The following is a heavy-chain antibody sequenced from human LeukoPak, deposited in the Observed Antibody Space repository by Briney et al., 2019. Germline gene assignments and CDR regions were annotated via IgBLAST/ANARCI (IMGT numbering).Heavy chain of an antibody. CDR2: ISYDGSNK. J-gene: IGHJ4*02. D-gene: IGHD6-19*01. Sequence: GKSLRLSCAASGFTFFSYGMHWVRQAPGKGLEWVAGISYDGSNKYYVDSVKGRFTISRDNSKNSLYLQMNSLRAEDTAVYYCAREGAVAVFDYWGQGTLVTVSS. CDR1: GFTFFSYG. V-gene: IGHV3-30*03. CDR3: AREGAVAVFDY.